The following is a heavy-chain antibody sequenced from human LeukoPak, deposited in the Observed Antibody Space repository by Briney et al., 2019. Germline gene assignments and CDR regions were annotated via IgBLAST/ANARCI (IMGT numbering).Heavy chain of an antibody. CDR2: IYSSGST. V-gene: IGHV4-4*07. D-gene: IGHD2-15*01. J-gene: IGHJ6*03. CDR3: ARADCSGGSCALMDV. Sequence: SETLSLTCTVSGGSISSYYWSWIRHPAGKGLEWIGRIYSSGSTNYNPSLKSRVTMSVDTSKNQFSLKLSSVTAADTAVYYCARADCSGGSCALMDVWGKGTTVTVSS. CDR1: GGSISSYY.